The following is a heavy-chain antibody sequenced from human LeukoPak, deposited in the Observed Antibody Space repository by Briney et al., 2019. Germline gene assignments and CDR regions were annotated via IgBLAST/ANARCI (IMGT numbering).Heavy chain of an antibody. CDR1: GFSFSHFG. CDR2: IGSDGDKK. CDR3: AKDGYCSGGACYAWHFDS. J-gene: IGHJ4*02. Sequence: PGGSLRLSCAAPGFSFSHFGMHWVRQAPGKGLEWVAFIGSDGDKKYFADSLKGRLTISRDNSKNMLFLQVSSLRTEDTAVYYCAKDGYCSGGACYAWHFDSWGLGTLVTVSS. V-gene: IGHV3-30*02. D-gene: IGHD2-15*01.